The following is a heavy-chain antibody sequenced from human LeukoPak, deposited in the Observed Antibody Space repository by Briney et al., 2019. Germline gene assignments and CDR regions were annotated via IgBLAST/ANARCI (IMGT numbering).Heavy chain of an antibody. CDR3: ARDWDSSGYLYYYYYGMDV. V-gene: IGHV1-69*04. Sequence: SVKVSCKASGGTFSSYAISWVRQAPGQGLEWVGRIIPILGIANYAQKFQGRVTITADKSTSTAYMELSSLRSEDTAVYYCARDWDSSGYLYYYYYGMDVWGQGTTVTVSS. CDR1: GGTFSSYA. CDR2: IIPILGIA. J-gene: IGHJ6*02. D-gene: IGHD3-22*01.